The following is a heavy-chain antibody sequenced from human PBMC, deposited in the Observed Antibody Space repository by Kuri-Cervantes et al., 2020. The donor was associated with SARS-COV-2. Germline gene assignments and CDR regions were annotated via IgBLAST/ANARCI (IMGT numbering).Heavy chain of an antibody. CDR2: ISSSGSTI. CDR3: AGEGGILWFGELLWRFGAFDI. Sequence: GESLKISCAASGFTFNDYYMSWIRRAPGKGLEWVSYISSSGSTIYYADSVKGRFTISRDNAKNSLYLQMNSLRAEDTAVYYCAGEGGILWFGELLWRFGAFDIWGQGTMVTVSS. V-gene: IGHV3-11*04. D-gene: IGHD3-10*01. CDR1: GFTFNDYY. J-gene: IGHJ3*02.